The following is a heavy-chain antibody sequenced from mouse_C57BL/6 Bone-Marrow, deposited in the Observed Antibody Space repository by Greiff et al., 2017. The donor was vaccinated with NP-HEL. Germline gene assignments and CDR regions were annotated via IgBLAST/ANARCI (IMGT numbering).Heavy chain of an antibody. D-gene: IGHD3-2*02. CDR1: GYTFTGYW. J-gene: IGHJ2*01. Sequence: VQLQQSGAELMKPGASVKLSCKATGYTFTGYWIEWVKQRPGHGLEWIGEILPGSGSTNYNEKFKGKATFTADKSSNTAYMQLSSLTTEDSAIYYCARRVRQLRLRRVFDYWGQGTTLTVSS. CDR2: ILPGSGST. CDR3: ARRVRQLRLRRVFDY. V-gene: IGHV1-9*01.